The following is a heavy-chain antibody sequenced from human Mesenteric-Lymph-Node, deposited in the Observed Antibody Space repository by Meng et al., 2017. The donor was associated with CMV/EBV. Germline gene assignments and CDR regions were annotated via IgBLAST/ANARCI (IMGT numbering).Heavy chain of an antibody. CDR2: INPDSGGT. J-gene: IGHJ4*02. D-gene: IGHD5-18*01. V-gene: IGHV1-2*02. Sequence: ASVKVSCKASGYTFTGYYIHWVRQAPGQGLEWMGWINPDSGGTNYAQNFQGRVTMTRDTSITTAYMELSRLRSDDTAVYYCARGADTAMGDFDYWGQGTLVTVSS. CDR3: ARGADTAMGDFDY. CDR1: GYTFTGYY.